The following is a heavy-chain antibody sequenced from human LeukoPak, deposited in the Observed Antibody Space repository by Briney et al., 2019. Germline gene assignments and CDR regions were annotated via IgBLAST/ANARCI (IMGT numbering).Heavy chain of an antibody. Sequence: SETLSLTCAVYGGSCSGCYWSWIRQPPGKGLEWIGEINHSGSTNYNPSLKSRVTISVDTSKNQFSLKLSSVTAADTAVYYCARGLTYYDFWSGYWRDYYFDYWGQGTLVTVSS. D-gene: IGHD3-3*01. V-gene: IGHV4-34*01. J-gene: IGHJ4*02. CDR2: INHSGST. CDR3: ARGLTYYDFWSGYWRDYYFDY. CDR1: GGSCSGCY.